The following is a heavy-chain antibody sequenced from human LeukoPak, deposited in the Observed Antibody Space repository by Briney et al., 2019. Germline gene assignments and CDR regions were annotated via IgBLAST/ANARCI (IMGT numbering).Heavy chain of an antibody. Sequence: SETLSLTCTVSGGSISSSNYYWSWIRQPPGKGLEWLGYISYSGSTNYNPSLKSRVTISADTSKNQFSLKVSSVTAADTAVYYCARLRSTAIESWGQGTLVTVSS. CDR1: GGSISSSNYY. CDR2: ISYSGST. D-gene: IGHD6-13*01. J-gene: IGHJ4*02. CDR3: ARLRSTAIES. V-gene: IGHV4-61*01.